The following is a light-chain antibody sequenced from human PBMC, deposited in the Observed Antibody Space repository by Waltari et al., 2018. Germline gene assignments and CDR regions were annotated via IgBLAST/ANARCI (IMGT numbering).Light chain of an antibody. V-gene: IGKV3-15*01. Sequence: IVMTQSPATLSVSPGERATLSCRARQSVSSNLAWYQQKPGQAPRLLIYDASTRATGIPARFSGSGSGTEFTLTISSLQSEDLAVYYCQQYNSWPPYTFGQGTKLEIK. CDR2: DAS. CDR3: QQYNSWPPYT. CDR1: QSVSSN. J-gene: IGKJ2*01.